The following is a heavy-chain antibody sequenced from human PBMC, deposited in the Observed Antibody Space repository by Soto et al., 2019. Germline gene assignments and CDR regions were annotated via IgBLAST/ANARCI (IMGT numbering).Heavy chain of an antibody. Sequence: GGSLRLSCAASGFIFSDYGMNWVRQSPGKGLEWVAVIWYDGSNKYYADSVKGRFTISRDNSKNTLYLQMNSLRAEDTAVYYCARDRASDFWSGYPIYGMDVWGQGTTVTVSS. D-gene: IGHD3-3*01. CDR2: IWYDGSNK. CDR3: ARDRASDFWSGYPIYGMDV. CDR1: GFIFSDYG. J-gene: IGHJ6*02. V-gene: IGHV3-33*08.